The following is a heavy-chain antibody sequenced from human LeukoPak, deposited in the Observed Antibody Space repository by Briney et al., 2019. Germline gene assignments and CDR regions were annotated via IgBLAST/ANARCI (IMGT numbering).Heavy chain of an antibody. D-gene: IGHD1-26*01. CDR2: IRYDGSNK. J-gene: IGHJ4*02. V-gene: IGHV3-30*02. Sequence: GGSLRLSCAASGFTFSSYGMHWVRQAPGKGLEWVAFIRYDGSNKYYADSVKGRFTISRDNSKNTLYLQMKSLRAEDTAVYYCAKDRVIVGATIFDYWGQGTLVTVSS. CDR3: AKDRVIVGATIFDY. CDR1: GFTFSSYG.